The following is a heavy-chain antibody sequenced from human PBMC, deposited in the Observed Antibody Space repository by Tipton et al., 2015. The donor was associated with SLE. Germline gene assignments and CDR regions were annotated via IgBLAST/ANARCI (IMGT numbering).Heavy chain of an antibody. D-gene: IGHD3-3*01. CDR3: ARGRDYDFWSGYYPPDY. J-gene: IGHJ4*02. CDR1: GGSFSGYY. Sequence: LRLSCAVYGGSFSGYYWSWIRQPPGKGLEWIGEINHSGSTNYNPSLKSRVTISVDTSKNQFSLKLSSVTAADTAVYYCARGRDYDFWSGYYPPDYWGQGTLVTVSS. CDR2: INHSGST. V-gene: IGHV4-34*01.